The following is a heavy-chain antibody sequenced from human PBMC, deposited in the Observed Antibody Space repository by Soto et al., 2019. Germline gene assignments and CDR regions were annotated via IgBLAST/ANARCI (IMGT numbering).Heavy chain of an antibody. CDR3: AKTNGKGSRGWYFDY. Sequence: GGSLRLSCAASGFTFSSYGMHWVRQAPGKGLEWVAVISYDGSNKYYADSVKGRFTISRDNSKNTLYLQMNSLRAEDTAVYYCAKTNGKGSRGWYFDYWGQGTLVTVSS. V-gene: IGHV3-30*18. J-gene: IGHJ4*02. D-gene: IGHD6-19*01. CDR2: ISYDGSNK. CDR1: GFTFSSYG.